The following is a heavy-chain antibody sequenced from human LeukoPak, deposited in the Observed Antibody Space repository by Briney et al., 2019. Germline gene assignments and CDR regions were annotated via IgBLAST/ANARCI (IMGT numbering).Heavy chain of an antibody. CDR2: ISGSGGST. CDR1: GFTFSSYA. Sequence: GGSLRLSCAASGFTFSSYAMSWVRQAPGKGLEWVSAISGSGGSTYYADSVKGRFTISRGNSKNTLYLQMNSLRAEDTAVYYCAKDGGYYYDSSGYQNDYWGQGTLVTVSS. J-gene: IGHJ4*02. CDR3: AKDGGYYYDSSGYQNDY. V-gene: IGHV3-23*01. D-gene: IGHD3-22*01.